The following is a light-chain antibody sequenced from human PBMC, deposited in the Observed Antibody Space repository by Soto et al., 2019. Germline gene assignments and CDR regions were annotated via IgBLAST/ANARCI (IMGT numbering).Light chain of an antibody. J-gene: IGLJ3*02. CDR1: SSDVGGYNY. V-gene: IGLV2-8*01. Sequence: QSVLTQPPSASGSPGQSVTISCTGTSSDVGGYNYVSWYQQHPGKAPKLMIYEVSKRPSGVPFRFSASKSANTASLTVSGIQAEDEADYYCCSYAGSNSWVFGGGTKLTVL. CDR2: EVS. CDR3: CSYAGSNSWV.